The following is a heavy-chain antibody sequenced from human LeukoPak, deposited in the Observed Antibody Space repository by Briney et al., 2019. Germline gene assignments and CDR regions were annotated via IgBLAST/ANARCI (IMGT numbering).Heavy chain of an antibody. CDR3: ARDPGIYGDYGGDFDY. V-gene: IGHV1-69*04. CDR1: GGTFSSYA. D-gene: IGHD4-17*01. J-gene: IGHJ4*02. CDR2: IIPILGIA. Sequence: SVKVSCKASGGTFSSYAISWVRQAPGQGLEWMGRIIPILGIANYAQKVQGRVTMTADTSTSTSYMELRSLRSDDTAVYYCARDPGIYGDYGGDFDYWGQGTLVTVSS.